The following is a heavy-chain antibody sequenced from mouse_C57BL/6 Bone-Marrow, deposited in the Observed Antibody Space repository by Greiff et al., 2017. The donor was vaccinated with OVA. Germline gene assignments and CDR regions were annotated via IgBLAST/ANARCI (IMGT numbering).Heavy chain of an antibody. CDR2: IYPSDSET. J-gene: IGHJ4*01. CDR3: ARGTGYAMDY. D-gene: IGHD3-3*01. CDR1: GYTFTSYW. V-gene: IGHV1-61*01. Sequence: QVQLQQPGAELARPGSSVKLSCKASGYTFTSYWMDWVKQRPGQGLEWIGNIYPSDSETHYNQKFKDKATLTVDKSSSTAYMQLSSLTSEDSAVYYCARGTGYAMDYWGQGTSVTVSS.